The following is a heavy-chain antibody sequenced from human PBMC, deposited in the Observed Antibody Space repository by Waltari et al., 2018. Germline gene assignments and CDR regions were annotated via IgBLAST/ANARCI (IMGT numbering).Heavy chain of an antibody. CDR2: IYYSGST. CDR3: ACTPAAAISGIDY. D-gene: IGHD2-2*01. CDR1: GGSISSYY. Sequence: QVQLQESGPGLVKPSETLSLTCTVSGGSISSYYWSWIRQPPGKGLEWIGYIYYSGSTNYHPSLKSRVTISVDTSKNQFSLKLSSVTAADTAVYYCACTPAAAISGIDYWGQGTLVTVSS. V-gene: IGHV4-59*08. J-gene: IGHJ4*02.